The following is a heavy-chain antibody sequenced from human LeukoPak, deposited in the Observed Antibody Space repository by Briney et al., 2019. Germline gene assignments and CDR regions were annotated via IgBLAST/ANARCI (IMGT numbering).Heavy chain of an antibody. CDR3: AKDKIDYGDYVGYFDY. Sequence: GGSLRLSCAASGFTFSIYGMHWVRQAPGKGLEWVAVIWYDGSNKYYAGSVKGRFTIYRDNSKNTLYLQMNSLRAEDTAVYYCAKDKIDYGDYVGYFDYWGQGTLVTVSS. CDR2: IWYDGSNK. J-gene: IGHJ4*02. D-gene: IGHD4-17*01. V-gene: IGHV3-33*06. CDR1: GFTFSIYG.